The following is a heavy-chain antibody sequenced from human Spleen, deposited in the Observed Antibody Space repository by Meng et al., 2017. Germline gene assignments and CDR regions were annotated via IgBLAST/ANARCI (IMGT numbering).Heavy chain of an antibody. V-gene: IGHV3-7*01. J-gene: IGHJ4*02. CDR2: INLDGSEK. CDR1: GFTFSRYW. Sequence: GESLKISCAASGFTFSRYWIHWVRQDPGKGLEWVASINLDGSEKYYVDSVKGRFTISRDNAKNSLYLQIDSLRGEDTAVYYCARGSIWGQGTLVTVSS. CDR3: ARGSI.